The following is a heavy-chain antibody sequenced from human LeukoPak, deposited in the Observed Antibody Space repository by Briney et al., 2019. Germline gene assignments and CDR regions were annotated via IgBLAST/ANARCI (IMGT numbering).Heavy chain of an antibody. Sequence: PGGSLRLSCAVSGFTLSDHYMDWVRQAPGKGLEWVSVIYSGGSTYYADSVKGRFTISRDNSKNTLYLQMNSLRAEDTAVYYCALNWNCDYWGQGTLVTVSS. CDR3: ALNWNCDY. V-gene: IGHV3-53*01. CDR2: IYSGGST. CDR1: GFTLSDHY. J-gene: IGHJ4*02. D-gene: IGHD1-1*01.